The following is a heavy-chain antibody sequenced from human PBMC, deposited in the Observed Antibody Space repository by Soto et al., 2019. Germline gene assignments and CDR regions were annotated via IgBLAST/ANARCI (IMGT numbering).Heavy chain of an antibody. CDR2: ISYDGSNK. CDR1: GFTFSSYG. J-gene: IGHJ6*02. D-gene: IGHD6-19*01. CDR3: AKHSSGWSDYYYYGMDV. V-gene: IGHV3-30*18. Sequence: QVQLVESGGGVVQPGRSLRLSCAASGFTFSSYGMHWVRQAPGKGLEWVAVISYDGSNKYYADSGKGRFTISRDNSKNTLYLQMNSLRAEDTAVYYCAKHSSGWSDYYYYGMDVWGQGTTVTVSS.